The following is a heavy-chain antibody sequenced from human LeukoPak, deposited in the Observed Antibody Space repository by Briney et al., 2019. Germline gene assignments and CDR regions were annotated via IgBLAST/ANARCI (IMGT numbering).Heavy chain of an antibody. D-gene: IGHD4-17*01. V-gene: IGHV1-69*06. J-gene: IGHJ3*02. CDR2: SIPIFGTA. CDR3: ARDQDDYGDYVGAFDI. Sequence: SVKVSCKASGGTFSSYAISWVRQAPGQRLEWMGRSIPIFGTANYAQKFQGRVTITADKSTSTAYMELSSLRSEDTAVYYCARDQDDYGDYVGAFDIWGQGTMVTVSS. CDR1: GGTFSSYA.